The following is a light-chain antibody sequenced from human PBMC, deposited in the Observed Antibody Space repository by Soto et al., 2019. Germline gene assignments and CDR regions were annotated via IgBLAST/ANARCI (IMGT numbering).Light chain of an antibody. CDR1: QSISSW. CDR3: QQYSSYPYT. V-gene: IGKV1-5*03. CDR2: KAS. J-gene: IGKJ2*01. Sequence: DIQMTQSPSTLSASVGARVTITCRASQSISSWLAWYQQKPGTAPKLLIYKASSLQSGVPSRFSGSGSGTEFTLTISSLQPDDFATYYCQQYSSYPYTFGQGTKLEIK.